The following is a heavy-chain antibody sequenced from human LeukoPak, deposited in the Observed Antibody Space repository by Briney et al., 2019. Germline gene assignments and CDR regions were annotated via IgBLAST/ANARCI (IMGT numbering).Heavy chain of an antibody. V-gene: IGHV1-69*13. CDR1: GYTFTSYD. D-gene: IGHD2-2*01. CDR3: ARVRDDDCSSTSCYYYYYMDV. Sequence: SVKVSCKASGYTFTSYDINWVRQAPGQGLEWMGGIIPIFGTANYAQKFQGRVTITADESTSTAYMELSSLRSEDTAVYYCARVRDDDCSSTSCYYYYYMDVWGKGTTVTVSS. CDR2: IIPIFGTA. J-gene: IGHJ6*03.